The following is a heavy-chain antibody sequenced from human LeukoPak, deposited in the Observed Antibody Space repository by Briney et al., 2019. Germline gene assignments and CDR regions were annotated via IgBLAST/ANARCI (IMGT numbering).Heavy chain of an antibody. D-gene: IGHD3-16*02. Sequence: SQTLSLTCTVSGGSISSGSYYWSWIRQPAGKGLEWIGRIYTSGSTNYNPSLKSRVTISVDTSKNQHSLKLSSVTAADTAVYYCARDRAYDYVWGSYRYIWFDPWGQGTLVTVSS. CDR2: IYTSGST. CDR3: ARDRAYDYVWGSYRYIWFDP. J-gene: IGHJ5*02. V-gene: IGHV4-61*02. CDR1: GGSISSGSYY.